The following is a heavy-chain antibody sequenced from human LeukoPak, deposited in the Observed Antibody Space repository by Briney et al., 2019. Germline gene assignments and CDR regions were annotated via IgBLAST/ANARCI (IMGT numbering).Heavy chain of an antibody. J-gene: IGHJ4*02. V-gene: IGHV3-30*02. Sequence: GGSLRLSCAASGFTFSSYGMHWVRQAPGKGLEWVAFIRYDGSNKYYADSVKGRFTISRDNSKNTLYLQMNSLRAEDTAVYYCAKVRISSGSYYFDYWGQGTLVTVSS. CDR3: AKVRISSGSYYFDY. CDR2: IRYDGSNK. CDR1: GFTFSSYG. D-gene: IGHD6-19*01.